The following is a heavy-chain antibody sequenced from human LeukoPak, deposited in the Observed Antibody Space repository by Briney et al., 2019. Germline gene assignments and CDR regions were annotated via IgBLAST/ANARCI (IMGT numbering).Heavy chain of an antibody. J-gene: IGHJ5*02. V-gene: IGHV4-39*01. CDR3: ARRNRITMIVVVIRGPFDP. D-gene: IGHD3-22*01. Sequence: SETLSLTCTVSGGSFSSSSYYWAWIRQPPGKGLEWIGSIYYSGSTYYNPSLKSRVTISVDTSKNQFSLKLSSVTAADTSVYYCARRNRITMIVVVIRGPFDPWGQGTLVTVSS. CDR2: IYYSGST. CDR1: GGSFSSSSYY.